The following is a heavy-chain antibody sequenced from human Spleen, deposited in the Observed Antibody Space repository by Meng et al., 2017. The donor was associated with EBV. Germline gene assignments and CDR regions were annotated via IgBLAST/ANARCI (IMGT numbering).Heavy chain of an antibody. CDR2: IYYSGST. CDR3: ARSIGFGINSGGFDY. J-gene: IGHJ4*02. D-gene: IGHD4-23*01. V-gene: IGHV4-39*07. Sequence: QLQLQQSGPGLVKPSEPLSLTCTVSGGSISSHSHSWDWLRQPPGKGLEWIGSIYYSGSTSLRSRLTISVDTSKNQFSLSLSSVTAADTAVYYCARSIGFGINSGGFDYWGQGNLVTVSS. CDR1: GGSISSHSHS.